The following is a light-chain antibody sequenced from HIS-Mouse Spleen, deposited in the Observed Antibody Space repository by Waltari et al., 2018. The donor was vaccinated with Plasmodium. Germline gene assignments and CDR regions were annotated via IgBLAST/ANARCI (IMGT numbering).Light chain of an antibody. CDR2: DAS. V-gene: IGKV3-11*01. CDR1: QSVSSY. J-gene: IGKJ4*01. CDR3: QQRSNWPRVLT. Sequence: EIVLTQSPATLSLSPGERATLSCRASQSVSSYLAWYQQKPGQAPRLLIYDASNRATGIPARCSGRGSGTDFTRTISSLEPEDFAVYYCQQRSNWPRVLTFGGGTKVEIK.